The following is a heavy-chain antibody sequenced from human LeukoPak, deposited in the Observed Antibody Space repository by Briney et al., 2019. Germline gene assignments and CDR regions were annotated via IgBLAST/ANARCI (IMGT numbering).Heavy chain of an antibody. CDR2: IYYSGST. V-gene: IGHV4-39*07. CDR1: GGSISSSGYY. Sequence: SETLSLTCTVSGGSISSSGYYWGWIRQPPGKGLEWIGSIYYSGSTYYNPSLKSRVTISVDTSKNQFSLKLSSVTAADTAVYYCALSSIAARAVHWWGQGTLVTVSS. D-gene: IGHD6-6*01. CDR3: ALSSIAARAVHW. J-gene: IGHJ4*02.